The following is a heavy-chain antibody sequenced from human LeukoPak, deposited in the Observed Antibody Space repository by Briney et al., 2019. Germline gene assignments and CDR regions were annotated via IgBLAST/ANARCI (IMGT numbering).Heavy chain of an antibody. J-gene: IGHJ4*02. CDR3: ARDAGWGYYDV. CDR1: GFHFSTSW. D-gene: IGHD3-22*01. CDR2: IDKHGSGK. Sequence: AGGSLRLSCVASGFHFSTSWVTWVRQAPGKCLEWVANIDKHGSGKYYVDSVKVRFAISRDYASNSVFLQMASLRAEDKSVYYCARDAGWGYYDVWGQGTPVTVSS. V-gene: IGHV3-7*01.